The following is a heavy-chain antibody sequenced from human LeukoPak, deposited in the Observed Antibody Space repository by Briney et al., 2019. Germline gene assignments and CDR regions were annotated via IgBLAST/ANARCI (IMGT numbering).Heavy chain of an antibody. Sequence: SETLSLTCTVVPGGSIRSSSYYGAWIRQPPGKGRGWIGSFYYSGSTYYTPSLKSRVTISADTSKNQFSLKLSSVTAADTAVYYCARLWRAAIDYGGQGSLVTVSS. CDR1: GGSIRSSSYY. CDR2: FYYSGST. V-gene: IGHV4-39*01. D-gene: IGHD1-1*01. J-gene: IGHJ4*02. CDR3: ARLWRAAIDY.